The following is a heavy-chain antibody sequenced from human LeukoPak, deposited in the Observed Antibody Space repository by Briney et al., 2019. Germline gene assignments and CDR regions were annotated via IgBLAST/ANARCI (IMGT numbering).Heavy chain of an antibody. D-gene: IGHD3-3*01. V-gene: IGHV3-33*06. CDR1: GFTFSSYG. J-gene: IGHJ6*02. CDR3: AKPLQGVGYYGMDV. Sequence: GRSLRLSCAASGFTFSSYGMHWVRQAPGKGLEWVAVIWYDGGNKYYADSVKGRFTISRDNSKNTLYLQMNSLRAEDTAVYYCAKPLQGVGYYGMDVWGQGTTVTVSS. CDR2: IWYDGGNK.